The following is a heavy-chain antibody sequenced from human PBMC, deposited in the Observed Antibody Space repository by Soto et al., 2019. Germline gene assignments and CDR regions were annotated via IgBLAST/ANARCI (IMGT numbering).Heavy chain of an antibody. CDR2: ISGGGSST. D-gene: IGHD3-16*01. Sequence: QPGGSLRLSCAASGFTFNNYAMSWVRQAPGKGLEWVSSISGGGSSTYYADSVKGRFTISRDNSKNTLYLQMNSLRAEDTAVYYCAKVPGYDYVWGTYYYFDYWGLGALVTVSS. CDR1: GFTFNNYA. CDR3: AKVPGYDYVWGTYYYFDY. V-gene: IGHV3-23*01. J-gene: IGHJ4*02.